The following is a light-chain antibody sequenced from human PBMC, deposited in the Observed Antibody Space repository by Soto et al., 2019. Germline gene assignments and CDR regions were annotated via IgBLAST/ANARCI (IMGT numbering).Light chain of an antibody. Sequence: QYALTQPPSVSGAPGQRVTISCTWSSSNIGAGYDVHWYLQVPGTAPKLLVYTNNNRPSGVPDRFSGSKSDTSASLAITGLQAEDEADYYCQSYDSRLSAYVFGTGTKVTVL. J-gene: IGLJ1*01. CDR1: SSNIGAGYD. CDR2: TNN. CDR3: QSYDSRLSAYV. V-gene: IGLV1-40*01.